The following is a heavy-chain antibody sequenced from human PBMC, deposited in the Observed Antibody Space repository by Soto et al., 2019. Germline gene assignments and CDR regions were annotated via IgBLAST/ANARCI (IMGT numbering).Heavy chain of an antibody. V-gene: IGHV3-33*01. D-gene: IGHD1-26*01. CDR3: ARDNVGATAIDY. Sequence: QVQLVESGGGVVQPGGSLRLSCAASGFTFSSFGMHWVRQAPGKGLEWVAGVWYDGSNRFHADSVKGRFTISRDNYKNTLYLQMTRLRAEDTAVYYCARDNVGATAIDYWGQGTLVTVSS. J-gene: IGHJ4*02. CDR1: GFTFSSFG. CDR2: VWYDGSNR.